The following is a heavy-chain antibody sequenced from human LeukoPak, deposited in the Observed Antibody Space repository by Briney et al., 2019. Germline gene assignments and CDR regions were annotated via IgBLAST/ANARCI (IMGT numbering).Heavy chain of an antibody. V-gene: IGHV3-43D*03. Sequence: GGSLRLSCAASGFTFDDYAMHWVRQAPGKGLEWVSLISWDGGSTYYADSVKGRFTISRDNSKNSLYLQMNSLRAEDTALYYCAKDNEQQLGEGYFDYWGQGTLVTVSS. J-gene: IGHJ4*02. CDR2: ISWDGGST. CDR1: GFTFDDYA. CDR3: AKDNEQQLGEGYFDY. D-gene: IGHD6-13*01.